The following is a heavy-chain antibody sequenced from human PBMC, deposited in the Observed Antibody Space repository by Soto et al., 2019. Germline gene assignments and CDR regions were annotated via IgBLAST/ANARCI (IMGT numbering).Heavy chain of an antibody. J-gene: IGHJ5*02. Sequence: SVKVSCKASGFTFTSSAVQWVRQARGQRLEWIGWIVVGSGNTNYAQKFQERVTITRDMSTSTAYVELSSLRSEDTAVYYCAADDPRLGFDPWGQGTLVTVSS. CDR1: GFTFTSSA. CDR3: AADDPRLGFDP. CDR2: IVVGSGNT. D-gene: IGHD3-16*01. V-gene: IGHV1-58*01.